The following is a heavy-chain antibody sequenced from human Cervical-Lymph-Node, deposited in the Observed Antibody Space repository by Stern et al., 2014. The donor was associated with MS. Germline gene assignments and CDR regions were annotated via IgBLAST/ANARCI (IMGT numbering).Heavy chain of an antibody. D-gene: IGHD3-10*01. CDR2: INPNSGGR. CDR3: ARGGGYSYSTLDY. J-gene: IGHJ4*02. CDR1: AYTITDYY. V-gene: IGHV1-2*02. Sequence: QVQLVESGAEVKKPGASVKVSCKASAYTITDYYTHCVRQAPGHGLEWMGRINPNSGGRCSAQKFQGRLTMTRDTSISTAYMELSSLRSDDTAVYYCARGGGYSYSTLDYWGQGTQVTVSS.